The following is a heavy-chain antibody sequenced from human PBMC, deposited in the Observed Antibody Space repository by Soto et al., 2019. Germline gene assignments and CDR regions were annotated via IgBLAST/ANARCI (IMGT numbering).Heavy chain of an antibody. CDR1: GYTFTNHY. Sequence: QVQLEQSGAEVKKPGASVKASCKASGYTFTNHYIHWVRQDTGQGPEWMGTINPSGGKTDYAQKFKGIVTLTSDTPTSTVYMEMRSLRSEDTAISYCARDEYHYGSGSSYSTLDDWGQGTLVTVSS. J-gene: IGHJ4*02. D-gene: IGHD3-10*01. CDR3: ARDEYHYGSGSSYSTLDD. CDR2: INPSGGKT. V-gene: IGHV1-46*01.